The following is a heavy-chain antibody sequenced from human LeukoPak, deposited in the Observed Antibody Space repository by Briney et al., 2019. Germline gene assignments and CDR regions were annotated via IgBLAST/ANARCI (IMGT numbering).Heavy chain of an antibody. Sequence: GSLRLSCAASGFTFSSYAMHWVRQAPGKGLEWVAVISYDGSNKYYADSVKGRFTISRDNSKNTLYLQMNSLRAEDTAVYYCARVVGGSYYYDSSGYYDYWGQGTLVTVSS. D-gene: IGHD3-22*01. CDR2: ISYDGSNK. CDR1: GFTFSSYA. J-gene: IGHJ4*02. V-gene: IGHV3-30-3*01. CDR3: ARVVGGSYYYDSSGYYDY.